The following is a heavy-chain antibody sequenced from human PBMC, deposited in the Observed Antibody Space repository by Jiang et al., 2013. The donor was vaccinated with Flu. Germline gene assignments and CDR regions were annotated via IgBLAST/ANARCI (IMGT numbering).Heavy chain of an antibody. V-gene: IGHV2-5*02. J-gene: IGHJ4*02. Sequence: KPTQTLTLTCTFSGFSLSTSGVGVGWIRQPPGKALEWLALIYWDDDKRYSPSLKSRLTITKDTSKNQVVLTMTNMDPVDTATYYCALVIMITFGGVIDPSYFDYWAREPWSPSPQ. D-gene: IGHD3-16*02. CDR3: ALVIMITFGGVIDPSYFDY. CDR1: GFSLSTSGVG. CDR2: IYWDDDK.